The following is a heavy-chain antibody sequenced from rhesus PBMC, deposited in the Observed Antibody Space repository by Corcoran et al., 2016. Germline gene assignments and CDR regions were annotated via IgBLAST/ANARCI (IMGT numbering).Heavy chain of an antibody. CDR1: GFSLNTTGMG. D-gene: IGHD2-15*01. V-gene: IGHV2-1*01. CDR2: SYWDDDK. CDR3: TRYLRSNFDVDY. J-gene: IGHJ4*01. Sequence: QVTLKESGPALVKPTQTLTLTCILSGFSLNTTGMGVGWIRPPPGKTLEWLAHSYWDDDKRLSTSLKRRLTISKDTSKNQVVLTMTNMDPVDTATYYCTRYLRSNFDVDYWGQGVLVTVSS.